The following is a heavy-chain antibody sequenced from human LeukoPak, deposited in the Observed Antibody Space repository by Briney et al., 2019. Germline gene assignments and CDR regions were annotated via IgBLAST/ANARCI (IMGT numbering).Heavy chain of an antibody. CDR1: GGSINSGNYY. V-gene: IGHV4-61*02. Sequence: PSQTLSLTCTDSGGSINSGNYYWSWIRQPAGKGLEWIGRIYTSGSTNSHPSLRTRVTISVDTSRNQFSLKLSSVTAADTAVYYCARGASYDSDDAFDIWGQGTMVTVSS. CDR3: ARGASYDSDDAFDI. J-gene: IGHJ3*02. D-gene: IGHD3-3*01. CDR2: IYTSGST.